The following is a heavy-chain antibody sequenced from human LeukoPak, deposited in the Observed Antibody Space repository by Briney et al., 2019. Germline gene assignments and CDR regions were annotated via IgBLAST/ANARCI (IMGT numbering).Heavy chain of an antibody. Sequence: PGGSLRLSCAASGFTFSSYSMNWVRQAPGKGLEWVSSISSSSSYIYYADSVKGRFTIPRDNAKNSLYLQMNSLRAEDTAVYYCARGPYCSGGSCYPNWFDPWGQGTLVTVSS. CDR2: ISSSSSYI. D-gene: IGHD2-15*01. J-gene: IGHJ5*02. CDR1: GFTFSSYS. CDR3: ARGPYCSGGSCYPNWFDP. V-gene: IGHV3-21*01.